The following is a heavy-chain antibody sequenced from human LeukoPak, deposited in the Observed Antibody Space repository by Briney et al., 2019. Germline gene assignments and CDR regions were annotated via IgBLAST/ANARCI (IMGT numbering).Heavy chain of an antibody. J-gene: IGHJ4*02. V-gene: IGHV3-30*04. CDR1: GFTFSSYA. CDR2: ISYDGSNK. D-gene: IGHD6-19*01. CDR3: VRAPGDGSYGYFDW. Sequence: GGSLRLSCAASGFTFSSYAMHWVRQAPGKGLEWVAVISYDGSNKYYADSVKGRFTISRDNSKNTLYLQMNSLRAEDTAVYYCVRAPGDGSYGYFDWWGQGTLVTVSS.